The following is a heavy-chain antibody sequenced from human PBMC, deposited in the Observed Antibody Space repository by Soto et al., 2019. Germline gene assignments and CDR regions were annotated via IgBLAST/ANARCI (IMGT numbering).Heavy chain of an antibody. CDR2: IIPIFGTA. CDR1: GGTFSSYA. D-gene: IGHD5-12*01. CDR3: ARSFRSEMATIDRDY. Sequence: ASVKVSCKASGGTFSSYAISWVRQAPGQGLEWMGGIIPIFGTANYAQKFQGRVTITADESTSTAYMELSSLRSEDTAVYYCARSFRSEMATIDRDYWGQGTLVTVSS. V-gene: IGHV1-69*13. J-gene: IGHJ4*02.